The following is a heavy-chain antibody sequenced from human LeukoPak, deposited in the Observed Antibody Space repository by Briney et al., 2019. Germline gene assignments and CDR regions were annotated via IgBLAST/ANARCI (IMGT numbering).Heavy chain of an antibody. CDR1: GFTFSSYS. J-gene: IGHJ4*02. CDR3: AKDVALELRFDY. D-gene: IGHD1-26*01. CDR2: ISSSSTYI. V-gene: IGHV3-21*04. Sequence: GGSLRLSCAASGFTFSSYSMNWVRQAPGKGLEWVSSISSSSTYIYYADSVKGRFTVPRNNAKNSLYLQMNSLRAEDTAVYYCAKDVALELRFDYWGQGTLVTVSS.